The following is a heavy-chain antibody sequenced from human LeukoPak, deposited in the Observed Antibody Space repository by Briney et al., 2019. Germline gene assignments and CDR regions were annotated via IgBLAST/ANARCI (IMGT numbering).Heavy chain of an antibody. CDR3: ATVGYSSGEAHY. V-gene: IGHV1-69-2*01. CDR2: VDPEDGET. CDR1: GYTFTDYY. J-gene: IGHJ4*02. Sequence: ASVKISCKVSGYTFTDYYMHWVQQAPGKGLEWMGLVDPEDGETIYAEKFQGRVTITADTSTDTAYMELTSLRSEDTAVYYCATVGYSSGEAHYWGQGTLVTVSS. D-gene: IGHD6-19*01.